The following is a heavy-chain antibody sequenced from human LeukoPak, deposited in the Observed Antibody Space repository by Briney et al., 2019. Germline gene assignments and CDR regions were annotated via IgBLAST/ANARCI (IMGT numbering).Heavy chain of an antibody. CDR2: INHSGST. V-gene: IGHV4-34*01. CDR1: GGSFSGYY. D-gene: IGHD6-19*01. CDR3: ATMFSIGWESPDY. J-gene: IGHJ4*02. Sequence: SETLSLTCAVYGGSFSGYYWSWIRQPPGKGLEWIGEINHSGSTNYNPSLKSRVTISVDTSKNQFSLKLSSVTAADTAVYYCATMFSIGWESPDYWGQGTLVTVSS.